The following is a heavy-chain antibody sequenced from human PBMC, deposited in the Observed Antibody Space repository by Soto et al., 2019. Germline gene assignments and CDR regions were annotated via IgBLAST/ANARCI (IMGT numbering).Heavy chain of an antibody. CDR3: AGSPGLSRISGTTLGA. D-gene: IGHD1-7*01. Sequence: GGSLRLSCAASGFTFSSYAMSWVRQAPGKGLEWVSAISGSGGSTCYADSVKGRFTISRDNAKNMLYLQVNSLRADDTAVYYCAGSPGLSRISGTTLGAWGQGTLVTVSS. V-gene: IGHV3-23*01. J-gene: IGHJ5*01. CDR2: ISGSGGST. CDR1: GFTFSSYA.